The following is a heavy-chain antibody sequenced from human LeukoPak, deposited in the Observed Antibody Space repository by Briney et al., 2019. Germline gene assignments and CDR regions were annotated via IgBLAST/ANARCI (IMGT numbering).Heavy chain of an antibody. CDR1: GFTFSNYS. CDR2: ISSSSSYI. J-gene: IGHJ6*02. Sequence: GGSLRLSCAASGFTFSNYSMNWVRQAPGKGLEWVSSISSSSSYIYNADSVQGRFTISRDNAKNSLYLQMNSLRAEDTAVYYCARVSGYCSGGSCYSYYYYYGMDVWGQGTTVTVSS. V-gene: IGHV3-21*01. CDR3: ARVSGYCSGGSCYSYYYYYGMDV. D-gene: IGHD2-15*01.